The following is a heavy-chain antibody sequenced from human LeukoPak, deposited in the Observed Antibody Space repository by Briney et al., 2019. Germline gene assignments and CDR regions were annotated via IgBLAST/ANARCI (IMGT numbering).Heavy chain of an antibody. CDR1: GFTFSSYG. Sequence: PGGSLRLSCAASGFTFSSYGMHWVRQAPGKGLEWVAVIWYDGSNKYYADSVKGRFIISRDNSKNTLYLQMNSLRAEDTAVYYCARDRYCSGGSCYGGRAFDIWGQGTMVTVSS. D-gene: IGHD2-15*01. CDR2: IWYDGSNK. CDR3: ARDRYCSGGSCYGGRAFDI. V-gene: IGHV3-33*01. J-gene: IGHJ3*02.